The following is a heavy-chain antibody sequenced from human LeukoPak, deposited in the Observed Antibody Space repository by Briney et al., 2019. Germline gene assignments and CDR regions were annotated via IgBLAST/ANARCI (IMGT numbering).Heavy chain of an antibody. CDR2: IYYSGST. J-gene: IGHJ6*03. V-gene: IGHV4-59*01. CDR3: ARAYNWNSFGGFRYYYYMDV. CDR1: GGSISSYY. Sequence: PSETLSLTCTVSGGSISSYYWSWIRQPPGKGLEWIGYIYYSGSTNYNPSLKSRVTISVDTSKNQFSLKLSSVTAADTAVYYCARAYNWNSFGGFRYYYYMDVWGKGTTVTVSS. D-gene: IGHD1-7*01.